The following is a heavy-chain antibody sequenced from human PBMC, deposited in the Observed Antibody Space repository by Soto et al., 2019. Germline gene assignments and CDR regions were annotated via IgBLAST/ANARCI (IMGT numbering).Heavy chain of an antibody. CDR1: GFTFSSYG. V-gene: IGHV3-33*01. J-gene: IGHJ6*02. CDR3: AREGGRASDHIYYYYYGMDV. D-gene: IGHD1-1*01. Sequence: GGSLRLSCAASGFTFSSYGMHWVRQAPGKGLEWVAVIWYDGSNKYYADSVKGRFTISRDNSKNTLYLQMNSLRAEDTAVYYCAREGGRASDHIYYYYYGMDVWGQGTTVTV. CDR2: IWYDGSNK.